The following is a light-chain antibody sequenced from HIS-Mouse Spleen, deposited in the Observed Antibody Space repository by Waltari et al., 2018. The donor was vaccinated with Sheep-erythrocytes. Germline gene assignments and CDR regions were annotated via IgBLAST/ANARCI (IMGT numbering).Light chain of an antibody. CDR1: SSDVGSDNL. V-gene: IGLV2-23*01. CDR2: EGS. CDR3: CSYAGSSTPWV. J-gene: IGLJ3*02. Sequence: QSALTQPASVSGSPGQSINISCTGTSSDVGSDNLVSWYQQHPGKAPKLMIYEGSKRPSGVSNRFSGSKSGNTASLTISGLQAEDEADYYCCSYAGSSTPWVFGGGTKLTVL.